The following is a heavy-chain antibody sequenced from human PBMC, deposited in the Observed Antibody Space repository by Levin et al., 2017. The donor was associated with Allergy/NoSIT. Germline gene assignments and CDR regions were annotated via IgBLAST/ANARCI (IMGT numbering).Heavy chain of an antibody. D-gene: IGHD2-2*01. Sequence: GGSLRLSCAASGFTFSSYAMHWVRQAPGKGLEWVAVISYDGSNKYYADSVKGRFTISRDNSKNTLYLQMNSLRAEDTAVYYCASSPEDIVVVPAAIDDAFDIWGQGTMVTVSS. CDR2: ISYDGSNK. CDR1: GFTFSSYA. J-gene: IGHJ3*02. CDR3: ASSPEDIVVVPAAIDDAFDI. V-gene: IGHV3-30-3*01.